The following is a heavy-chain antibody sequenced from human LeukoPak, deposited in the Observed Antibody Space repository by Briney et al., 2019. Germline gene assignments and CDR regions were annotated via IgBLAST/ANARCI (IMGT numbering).Heavy chain of an antibody. V-gene: IGHV3-30*02. D-gene: IGHD3-3*01. CDR2: IRYDGSNK. Sequence: GGSLRLSCAASGFSFSRYDIHWVRQAPGKGLEWVAFIRYDGSNKNYADSVKGRFTISRDNFMSTVYLQMNSLRAEDTAVYYCRKDRQTITIFGVVNTPRANFDYWGQGTLVTVSS. J-gene: IGHJ4*02. CDR3: RKDRQTITIFGVVNTPRANFDY. CDR1: GFSFSRYD.